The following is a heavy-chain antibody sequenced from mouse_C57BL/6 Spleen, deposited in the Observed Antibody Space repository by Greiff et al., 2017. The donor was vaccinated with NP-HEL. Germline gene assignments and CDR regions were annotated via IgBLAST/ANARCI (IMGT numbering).Heavy chain of an antibody. D-gene: IGHD4-1*01. V-gene: IGHV1-69*01. CDR2: IDPSDSYT. CDR1: GYTFTSYW. CDR3: ARRSPLTGTRNFDV. Sequence: VQLQQPGAELVMPGASVKLSCKASGYTFTSYWMHWVKQRPGQGLEWIGEIDPSDSYTNYTQKFKGKSTLTVDKSSSTAYMQLSSLTSEDSAVYYCARRSPLTGTRNFDVWGTGTTVTVSS. J-gene: IGHJ1*03.